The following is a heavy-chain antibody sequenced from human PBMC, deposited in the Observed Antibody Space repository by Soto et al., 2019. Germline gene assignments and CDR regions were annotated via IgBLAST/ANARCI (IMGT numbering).Heavy chain of an antibody. V-gene: IGHV3-11*05. D-gene: IGHD3-10*01. CDR1: GFTFSDYY. Sequence: QVQLVESGGGLVKPGGSLRLSCAASGFTFSDYYMSWIRQAPGKGLEWVSYISSGSTYTNYADSVKGRFTISRDNAKNXXYLQMNSLRVEDTAVYYCARVASMVRGVLPEYFQHWGQGILVTVSS. J-gene: IGHJ1*01. CDR2: ISSGSTYT. CDR3: ARVASMVRGVLPEYFQH.